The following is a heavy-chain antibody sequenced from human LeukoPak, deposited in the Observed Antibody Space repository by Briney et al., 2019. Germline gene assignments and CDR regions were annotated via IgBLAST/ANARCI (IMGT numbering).Heavy chain of an antibody. J-gene: IGHJ4*02. CDR1: GFTFSSYA. CDR3: AREMGGAADY. V-gene: IGHV3-64*01. D-gene: IGHD2-15*01. Sequence: GGPLRLSCAASGFTFSSYAMHWVRQAPGKGLEYVSAISSNGGSTYYANSVKGRFTISRDNSKNTLYLQMGSLRAEDMAVYYCAREMGGAADYWGQGTLVTVSS. CDR2: ISSNGGST.